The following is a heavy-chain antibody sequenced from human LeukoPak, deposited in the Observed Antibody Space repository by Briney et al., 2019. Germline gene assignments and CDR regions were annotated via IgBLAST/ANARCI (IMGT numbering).Heavy chain of an antibody. Sequence: GGSLRLSCAASGFTFSSYAMSWVRQAPGKGLEWVSAISGSGGSTYYADSVKGRFTISRDNSKNTLYLQMNSLRAEDTAVYYCASSWYVRGGYFDYWGQGTLVTVSS. D-gene: IGHD6-13*01. CDR3: ASSWYVRGGYFDY. CDR1: GFTFSSYA. CDR2: ISGSGGST. J-gene: IGHJ4*02. V-gene: IGHV3-23*01.